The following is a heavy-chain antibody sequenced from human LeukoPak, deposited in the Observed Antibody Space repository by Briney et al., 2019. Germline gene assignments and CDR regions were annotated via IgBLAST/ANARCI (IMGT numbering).Heavy chain of an antibody. Sequence: GGSLRLSCAASGFTFSSYAMSWVRQAPGKGLEWVSGISGSGANTYYADSVKGRFTISRDNSKNILYLQMNSLRAEDTAIYYCVKDREYTYRLGAFDYWGQGTLVTVSS. J-gene: IGHJ4*02. CDR2: ISGSGANT. D-gene: IGHD5-18*01. CDR1: GFTFSSYA. V-gene: IGHV3-23*01. CDR3: VKDREYTYRLGAFDY.